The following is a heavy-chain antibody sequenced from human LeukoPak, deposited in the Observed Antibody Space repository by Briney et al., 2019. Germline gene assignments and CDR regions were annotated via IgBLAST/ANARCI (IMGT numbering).Heavy chain of an antibody. D-gene: IGHD1-26*01. CDR1: GFTFDDYA. Sequence: GGSLRLSCAASGFTFDDYAMHWVRQGPGKSLEWVSLINENGDIAYYGDSVRGRFTVSRDNAKNSLYLQMNSLTTEDAALYYCAKARWEPNFDYWGQGTLVTVSS. J-gene: IGHJ4*02. CDR3: AKARWEPNFDY. CDR2: INENGDIA. V-gene: IGHV3-43*02.